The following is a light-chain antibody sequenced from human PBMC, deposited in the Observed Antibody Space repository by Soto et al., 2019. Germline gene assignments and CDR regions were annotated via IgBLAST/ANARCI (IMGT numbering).Light chain of an antibody. CDR1: SGDVGPYNY. J-gene: IGLJ2*01. CDR2: DVT. CDR3: CSYAGYYTVV. V-gene: IGLV2-11*01. Sequence: QSVLTQPASVSGSPGQSITISCTGTSGDVGPYNYVSWYQQHPGKAPKLMIYDVTKRPSGVPDRFSASKSGNTASLTISGLQAEDEADYYCCSYAGYYTVVFGGGTKVTVL.